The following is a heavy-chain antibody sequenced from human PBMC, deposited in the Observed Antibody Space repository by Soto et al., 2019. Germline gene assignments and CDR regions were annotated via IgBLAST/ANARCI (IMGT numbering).Heavy chain of an antibody. V-gene: IGHV3-30*04. CDR2: ISYDGSNK. Sequence: GGSLRLSCAASGFTFSSYAMHWVRQAPGKGLEWVAVISYDGSNKYYADSVKGRFTISRDNSKNTLYLQMNSLRAEDTAVYYCARGREAFDYWGQGTLVTVSS. J-gene: IGHJ4*02. CDR1: GFTFSSYA. CDR3: ARGREAFDY.